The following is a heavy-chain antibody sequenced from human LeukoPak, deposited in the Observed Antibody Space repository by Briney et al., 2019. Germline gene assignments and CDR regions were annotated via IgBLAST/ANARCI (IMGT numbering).Heavy chain of an antibody. CDR1: GGSISSYY. CDR2: IYYSGST. D-gene: IGHD6-13*01. Sequence: SETLSLTCTVSGGSISSYYWSWIRQPPGKGLEWIGYIYYSGSTNYNPSLKSRVTISVDTSKNQFSLKLSSVTAADTAVYYCARAGSKQQLIRRGYYYYYGMDVWGQGTTVTVSS. CDR3: ARAGSKQQLIRRGYYYYYGMDV. J-gene: IGHJ6*02. V-gene: IGHV4-59*01.